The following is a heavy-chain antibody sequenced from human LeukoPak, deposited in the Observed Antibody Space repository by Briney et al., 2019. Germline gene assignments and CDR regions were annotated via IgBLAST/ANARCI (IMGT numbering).Heavy chain of an antibody. J-gene: IGHJ4*02. CDR1: GGSISSGDYY. CDR3: ARVEGGSGWYYFVY. Sequence: SETLSLTCTVSGGSISSGDYYWSWIRQPPGKGLEWIGYIYYSGSTYYNPSLKSRVTISVDTSKNQFSLKLSSVTAADTAVYYCARVEGGSGWYYFVYWGQGTLVTVSS. CDR2: IYYSGST. D-gene: IGHD6-19*01. V-gene: IGHV4-30-4*01.